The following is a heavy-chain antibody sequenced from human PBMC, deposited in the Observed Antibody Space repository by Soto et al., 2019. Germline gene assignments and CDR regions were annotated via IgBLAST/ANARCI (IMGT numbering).Heavy chain of an antibody. D-gene: IGHD3-22*01. Sequence: QVQLVESGGGVVQPGRSLRLSCAASGFTFSSYAMHWVRQAPGKGLEWVAVISYDGSNKYYADSVKGRFTISRDNSKNALYLQRNSLRAEDTAVYYCARATTYYYDSRGYYLGGMDVWGQGTTVTVSS. CDR2: ISYDGSNK. CDR1: GFTFSSYA. V-gene: IGHV3-30-3*01. CDR3: ARATTYYYDSRGYYLGGMDV. J-gene: IGHJ6*02.